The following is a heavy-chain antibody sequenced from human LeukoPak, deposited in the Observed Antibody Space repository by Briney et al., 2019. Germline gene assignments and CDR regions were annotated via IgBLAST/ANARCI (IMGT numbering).Heavy chain of an antibody. CDR2: IYYSGST. CDR1: GDSVNSYW. D-gene: IGHD3-22*01. CDR3: ARRANSGFDAFDI. J-gene: IGHJ3*02. Sequence: PSETLSLTCTVSGDSVNSYWWNWIRQPPGKGLEWIGYIYYSGSTNYNPSLKSRVTMSVDTSKNQFSLKLSSVTAADTAVYYCARRANSGFDAFDIWGQGTMVTVSS. V-gene: IGHV4-59*02.